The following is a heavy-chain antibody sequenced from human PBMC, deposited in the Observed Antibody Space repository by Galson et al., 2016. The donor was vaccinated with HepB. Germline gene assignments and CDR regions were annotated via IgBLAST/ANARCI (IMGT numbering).Heavy chain of an antibody. J-gene: IGHJ3*02. CDR2: INYNGYTT. V-gene: IGHV3-23*01. D-gene: IGHD6-25*01. CDR1: GFTFRSYA. Sequence: SLRLSCAASGFTFRSYAMSWVRQAPGKGLEWVSSINYNGYTTYDADSVKGRFTISRDTSKNTLYLQMNSLRAEDTAVYYCAKEGGASGYAFDIWGQGTMVTVSS. CDR3: AKEGGASGYAFDI.